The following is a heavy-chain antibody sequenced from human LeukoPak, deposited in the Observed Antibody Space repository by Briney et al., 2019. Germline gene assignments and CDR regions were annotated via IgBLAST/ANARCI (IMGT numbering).Heavy chain of an antibody. CDR1: GFTFSGYY. J-gene: IGHJ4*02. CDR2: IDPNGRGA. D-gene: IGHD6-13*01. Sequence: VASVKVSCRSSGFTFSGYYIHGVRQAPGQGREWLGCIDPNGRGATYAQRFQGRVTMTRAPSISKAYLELSRLRPDDTAVFYCARDDSASWYQFDYWGQGTLVTVSS. V-gene: IGHV1-2*02. CDR3: ARDDSASWYQFDY.